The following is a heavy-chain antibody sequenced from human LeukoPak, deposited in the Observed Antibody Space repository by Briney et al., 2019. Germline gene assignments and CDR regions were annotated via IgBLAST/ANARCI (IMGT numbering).Heavy chain of an antibody. CDR2: IKQDGSEK. Sequence: GGSPRLSCAASGFTFSSYWMSWVRQAPGKGLEWVANIKQDGSEKYYVVSVKGRFTISRDNAKNSLYLQMNSLRAEDTAVYYCARDEKLRYFDWAAYYYYYMDVWGKGTTVTISS. D-gene: IGHD3-9*01. V-gene: IGHV3-7*01. CDR3: ARDEKLRYFDWAAYYYYYMDV. CDR1: GFTFSSYW. J-gene: IGHJ6*03.